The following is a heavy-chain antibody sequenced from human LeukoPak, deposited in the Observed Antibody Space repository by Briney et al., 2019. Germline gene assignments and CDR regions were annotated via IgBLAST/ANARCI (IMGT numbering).Heavy chain of an antibody. CDR1: GGSFSGYY. Sequence: ASETLSLTCAVYGGSFSGYYWSWIRQPPGKGLEWIGEINHSGSTNYNPSLKSRVTISVDTSKNQFSLKLSSVTAADTAVYYCARYPVTTLDPWGQGTLVTVSS. CDR2: INHSGST. V-gene: IGHV4-34*01. CDR3: ARYPVTTLDP. J-gene: IGHJ5*02. D-gene: IGHD4-17*01.